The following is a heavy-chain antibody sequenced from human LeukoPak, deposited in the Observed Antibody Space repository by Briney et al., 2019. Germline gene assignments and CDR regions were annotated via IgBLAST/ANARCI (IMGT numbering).Heavy chain of an antibody. J-gene: IGHJ4*02. D-gene: IGHD1-14*01. V-gene: IGHV3-33*01. CDR3: ARDLGGKTDRTFDY. CDR2: IWYDGSNK. CDR1: GFTFSSYG. Sequence: PGRSLRLSCAASGFTFSSYGMHWVRQAPGKGLEWVAVIWYDGSNKYYADSVKGRFTISRDNSKNTLYLQMNSLRAEDTAVYYCARDLGGKTDRTFDYWGQGPLVTVSS.